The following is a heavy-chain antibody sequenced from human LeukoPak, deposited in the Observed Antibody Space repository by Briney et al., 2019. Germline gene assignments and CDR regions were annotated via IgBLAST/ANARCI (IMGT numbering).Heavy chain of an antibody. Sequence: SETLSLTCAVSGGSFSGHYWNWIRQSPGKGLEWIGEVNHRGSTNYNPSLQSRASISVDRSKNQVSLNLRSVTAADTAVYYCARGGTFVRIVEQYARRWLDPWGQGALVAVSS. CDR1: GGSFSGHY. J-gene: IGHJ5*02. V-gene: IGHV4-34*01. CDR3: ARGGTFVRIVEQYARRWLDP. D-gene: IGHD2/OR15-2a*01. CDR2: VNHRGST.